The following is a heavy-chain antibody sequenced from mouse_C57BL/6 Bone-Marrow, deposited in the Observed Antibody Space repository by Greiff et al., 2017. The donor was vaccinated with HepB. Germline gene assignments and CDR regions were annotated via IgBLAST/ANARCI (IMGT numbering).Heavy chain of an antibody. Sequence: QVQLQQPGAELVKPGASVKMSCKASGYTFTSYWITWVKQRPGQGLEWIGDIYPGSGSTNYNEKFKSKATLTLDTSSSTAYMQLSSLTSEDSAVYYCARHYSNYYYAMDYWGQGTSVTVSS. CDR2: IYPGSGST. D-gene: IGHD2-5*01. V-gene: IGHV1-55*01. CDR1: GYTFTSYW. CDR3: ARHYSNYYYAMDY. J-gene: IGHJ4*01.